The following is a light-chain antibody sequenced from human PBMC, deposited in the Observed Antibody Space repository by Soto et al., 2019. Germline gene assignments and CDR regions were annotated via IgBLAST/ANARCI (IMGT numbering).Light chain of an antibody. CDR3: STWDDSLNGPL. V-gene: IGLV1-44*01. J-gene: IGLJ2*01. CDR1: SSNIGGNT. Sequence: QSVLTQPPSASGTPGQRVTISCSGSSSNIGGNTVNWYQKVPGAAPKLIIFSNSQRPSGVPDRYSGSKSGTSASLAIGGLQSEDEADYYCSTWDDSLNGPLFGGGTTLTVL. CDR2: SNS.